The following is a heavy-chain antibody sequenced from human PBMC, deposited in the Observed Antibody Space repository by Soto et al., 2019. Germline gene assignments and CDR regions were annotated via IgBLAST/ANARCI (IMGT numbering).Heavy chain of an antibody. CDR1: GFTFSTYA. Sequence: LRLSCAASGFTFSTYAMSWVRQAPGKGLEWVSTISDSGVRTYYAASVKGRFTISRDNSKNTLFLLMNSLSAEDTAPYYCAKFHGSGTYYNFPDYWGQGTLVTVSS. V-gene: IGHV3-23*01. J-gene: IGHJ4*02. CDR3: AKFHGSGTYYNFPDY. CDR2: ISDSGVRT. D-gene: IGHD3-10*01.